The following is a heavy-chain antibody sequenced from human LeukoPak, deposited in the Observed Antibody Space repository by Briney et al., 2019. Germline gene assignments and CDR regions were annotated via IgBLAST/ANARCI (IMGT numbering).Heavy chain of an antibody. V-gene: IGHV1-2*02. J-gene: IGHJ4*02. CDR2: INPNSGGT. CDR1: GYTFNNYG. Sequence: GASVKVSCKASGYTFNNYGINWVRLAPGQGLEWMGWINPNSGGTNYAQKFQGRVTMTRDTSISTAYMELSRLRSDDTAVYYCARGRSVGGKNFGYLDYWGQGTLVTVSS. CDR3: ARGRSVGGKNFGYLDY. D-gene: IGHD2/OR15-2a*01.